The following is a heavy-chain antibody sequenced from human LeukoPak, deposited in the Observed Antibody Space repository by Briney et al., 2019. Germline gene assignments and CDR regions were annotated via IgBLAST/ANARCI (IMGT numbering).Heavy chain of an antibody. J-gene: IGHJ4*02. CDR1: GFTFSSYG. V-gene: IGHV3-30*18. Sequence: GGSLRLSCEASGFTFSSYGMNWVRQAPGKGLQWVAVISYDGSNKYYAESVKGRFTISRDNSKNTLYLQMNSLRPEDAAVYYCAKFLTPVGRGVYDIFPADFDYWGQGTLVTASS. D-gene: IGHD3-9*01. CDR3: AKFLTPVGRGVYDIFPADFDY. CDR2: ISYDGSNK.